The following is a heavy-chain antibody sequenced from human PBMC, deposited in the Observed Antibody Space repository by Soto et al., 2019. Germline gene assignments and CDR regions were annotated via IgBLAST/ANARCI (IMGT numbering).Heavy chain of an antibody. Sequence: EVQLVESGGGLVQPGGSLRLSCAGSGFTFSDYYIDWVRQAPGKGLEWVGRSRDKGNRYSTEYAASVKGRFTVSRDASKNSLYLQMNSLKTEDTALYYCTRSITGTTSFDYWGQGTLVTVSS. V-gene: IGHV3-72*01. CDR2: SRDKGNRYST. J-gene: IGHJ4*02. CDR1: GFTFSDYY. CDR3: TRSITGTTSFDY. D-gene: IGHD1-7*01.